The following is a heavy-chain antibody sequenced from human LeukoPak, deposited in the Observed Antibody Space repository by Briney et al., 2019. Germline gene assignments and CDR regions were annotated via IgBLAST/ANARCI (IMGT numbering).Heavy chain of an antibody. CDR2: IYSGGST. V-gene: IGHV3-53*01. J-gene: IGHJ4*02. CDR3: ARQWSSGWSFFDY. Sequence: QSGGSLRLSCAASGFTVSSNYMSWVRQAPGKGLEWVSVIYSGGSTYYADSVKGRFTISRDNSKNTLYLQMNSLRAEDTAVYYCARQWSSGWSFFDYWGQGTLVTVSS. CDR1: GFTVSSNY. D-gene: IGHD6-19*01.